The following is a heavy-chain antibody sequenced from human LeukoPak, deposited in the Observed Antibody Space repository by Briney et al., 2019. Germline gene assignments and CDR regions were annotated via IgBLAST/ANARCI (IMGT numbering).Heavy chain of an antibody. CDR3: VRILGRYQEGMDV. Sequence: SETPSLTCTVSGGSLTDGDYYWGWVRQSPGTGLQWIATTYEGASLKSRVTISLDTSKNQFFLRLTSVTAADTAVYYCVRILGRYQEGMDVWGPGITVTVSS. D-gene: IGHD1-26*01. J-gene: IGHJ6*02. V-gene: IGHV4-61*08. CDR2: T. CDR1: GGSLTDGDYY.